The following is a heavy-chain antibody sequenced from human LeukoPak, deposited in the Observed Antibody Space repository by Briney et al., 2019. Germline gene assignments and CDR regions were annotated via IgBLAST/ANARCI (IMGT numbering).Heavy chain of an antibody. J-gene: IGHJ4*02. CDR1: GFGFRSCE. V-gene: IGHV3-48*03. CDR2: ISSSGSTI. Sequence: GGSLRLSCAACGFGFRSCEWKWVRQAPGKGLEWVSYISSSGSTIKYADSVKGRFTISRGSAKNSLYLQMNSLRAEDTAVYFCASSSTVRGTYDYWGQGTLVTVSS. D-gene: IGHD3-10*01. CDR3: ASSSTVRGTYDY.